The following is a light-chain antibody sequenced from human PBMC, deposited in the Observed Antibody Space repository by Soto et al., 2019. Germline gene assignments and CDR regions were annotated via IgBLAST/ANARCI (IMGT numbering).Light chain of an antibody. CDR3: AAWDDSLREV. Sequence: QSVLTQPPSASATPGQRVTISCSGSSSNIGSNAVNWYQQLPGTAPKLLIYNNNQRPSGVPDRFSGSKSGTSASLAISGLQSEDEADYYCAAWDDSLREVFGTGTKLTFL. CDR2: NNN. CDR1: SSNIGSNA. V-gene: IGLV1-44*01. J-gene: IGLJ1*01.